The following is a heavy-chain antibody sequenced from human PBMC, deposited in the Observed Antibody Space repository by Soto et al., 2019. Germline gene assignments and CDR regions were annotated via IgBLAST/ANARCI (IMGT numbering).Heavy chain of an antibody. V-gene: IGHV4-39*01. Sequence: QLQLQESGPGLVKPSETLSLTCTVSGGSISSSSYYWGWIRQPPGKGLEWIGSIYYSGSTYYNPSLKSRVSISVDTSKHQFYLKLSSVTAADTAVYYCARHSGYCSGGSCEAYFDYWGQVTLVTVSS. J-gene: IGHJ4*02. CDR2: IYYSGST. CDR1: GGSISSSSYY. D-gene: IGHD2-15*01. CDR3: ARHSGYCSGGSCEAYFDY.